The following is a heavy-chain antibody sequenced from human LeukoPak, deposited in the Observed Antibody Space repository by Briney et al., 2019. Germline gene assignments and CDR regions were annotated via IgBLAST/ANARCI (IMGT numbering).Heavy chain of an antibody. V-gene: IGHV3-23*01. CDR2: ISGSGGST. D-gene: IGHD2-2*01. CDR1: GGSFSGYY. CDR3: AKYQEGYCSSTSCYPLRY. J-gene: IGHJ4*02. Sequence: PSETLSLTYAVYGGSFSGYYWSWIRQPPGKGLEWVSAISGSGGSTYYADSVKGRFTISRDNSKNTLYLQMNSLRAEDTAVYYCAKYQEGYCSSTSCYPLRYWGQGTLVTVSS.